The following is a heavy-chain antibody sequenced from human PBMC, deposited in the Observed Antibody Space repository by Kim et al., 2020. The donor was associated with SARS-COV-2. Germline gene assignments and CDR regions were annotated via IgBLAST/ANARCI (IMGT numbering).Heavy chain of an antibody. J-gene: IGHJ6*02. Sequence: GGSLRLSCAASGFTFSSYAMHWVRQAPGKGLEWVAVISYDGSNKYYADSVKGRFTISRDNSKNTLYLQMNSLRAEDTAVYYCARVPGDYYGSGNGMDVWGQGTTVTVSS. D-gene: IGHD3-10*01. V-gene: IGHV3-30*04. CDR3: ARVPGDYYGSGNGMDV. CDR2: ISYDGSNK. CDR1: GFTFSSYA.